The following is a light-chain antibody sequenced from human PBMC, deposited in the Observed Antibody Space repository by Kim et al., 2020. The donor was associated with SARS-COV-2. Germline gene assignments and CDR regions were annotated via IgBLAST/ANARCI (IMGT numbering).Light chain of an antibody. CDR2: YAL. CDR1: RSVGYS. V-gene: IGKV3-11*01. J-gene: IGKJ3*01. Sequence: PGDRPPLSCRASRSVGYSLAWYQQRPGRAPSLLIYYALNRATGISARFSGNGSGTDFTLTITSLEPEDFAVYYCQQRSVWPPSLTFGPGTKVDIK. CDR3: QQRSVWPPSLT.